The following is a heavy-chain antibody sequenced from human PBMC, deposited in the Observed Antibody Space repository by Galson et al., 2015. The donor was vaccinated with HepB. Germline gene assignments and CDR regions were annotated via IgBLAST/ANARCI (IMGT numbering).Heavy chain of an antibody. CDR1: GYTLTELS. V-gene: IGHV1-24*01. D-gene: IGHD4-17*01. CDR3: ATVTTSPWYYFDY. Sequence: SVKVSCKVSGYTLTELSMHWVRQAPGKGLEWMGGFDPEDGETIYAQKFQGRVTMTEDTSTDTAYMELSSQRSEDTAVYYCATVTTSPWYYFDYWGQGTLVTVSS. CDR2: FDPEDGET. J-gene: IGHJ4*02.